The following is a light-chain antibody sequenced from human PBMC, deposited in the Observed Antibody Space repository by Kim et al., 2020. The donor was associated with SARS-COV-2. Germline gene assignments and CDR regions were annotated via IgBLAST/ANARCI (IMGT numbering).Light chain of an antibody. J-gene: IGLJ3*02. V-gene: IGLV3-25*03. Sequence: SYELTQSPSVSVSPGQTARITCSGDALPKQYAYWFQQKPGQAPVLVIYKDSKRPSEIPERFSGSNSGTTVTLTISGVQAEDEAEYYCQSADNSDNWVFGGETKVTVL. CDR2: KDS. CDR1: ALPKQY. CDR3: QSADNSDNWV.